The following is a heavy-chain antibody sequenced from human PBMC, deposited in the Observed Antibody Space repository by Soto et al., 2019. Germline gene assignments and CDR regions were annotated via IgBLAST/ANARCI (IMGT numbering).Heavy chain of an antibody. CDR2: MNPSRGNT. Sequence: QVQLVQSGAEVKKPGASVKVSCQASGSTFTSYDINWVRQATGQGLEWMGWMNPSRGNTGYAGEFQGRVTMTSNTSKSTAYMELSSLRPEDTAVYYCASGGSSTSYYYYMDVWGQGTTVTVSS. V-gene: IGHV1-8*01. D-gene: IGHD6-13*01. J-gene: IGHJ6*03. CDR3: ASGGSSTSYYYYMDV. CDR1: GSTFTSYD.